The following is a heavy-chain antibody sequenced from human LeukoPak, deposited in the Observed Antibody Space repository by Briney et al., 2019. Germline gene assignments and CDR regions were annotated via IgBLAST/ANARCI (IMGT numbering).Heavy chain of an antibody. CDR3: ARDPTPRYCSGGSCYTHYGMDV. CDR2: ISSSRSSL. CDR1: GFTFSSYT. J-gene: IGHJ6*02. Sequence: PGGSLRLSCAASGFTFSSYTMNWVRQAPGKGLEWVSSISSSRSSLYYPDSVKGRFTISRDNAKNTLFLQMNSLRPEDTAVYYCARDPTPRYCSGGSCYTHYGMDVWGQGTTVTVSS. V-gene: IGHV3-21*01. D-gene: IGHD2-15*01.